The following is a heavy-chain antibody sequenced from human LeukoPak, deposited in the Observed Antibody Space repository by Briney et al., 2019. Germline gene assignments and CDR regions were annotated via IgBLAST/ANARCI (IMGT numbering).Heavy chain of an antibody. V-gene: IGHV4-39*07. D-gene: IGHD3-16*02. Sequence: SETLSLTCTVSGGSISRSSYYWGWIRQPPGKGLEWIGEINDSGSTNYNPSLKSRATMSVDTSKNQFSLKLSSVTAADTAVYYCARGDYVWGSYRLDYWGQGTLVTVSS. CDR1: GGSISRSSYY. J-gene: IGHJ4*02. CDR2: INDSGST. CDR3: ARGDYVWGSYRLDY.